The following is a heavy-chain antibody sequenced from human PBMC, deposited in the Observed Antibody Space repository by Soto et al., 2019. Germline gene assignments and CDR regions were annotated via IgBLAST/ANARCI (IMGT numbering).Heavy chain of an antibody. CDR2: IIPIFGTA. D-gene: IGHD6-6*01. Sequence: ASVKVSCKASGGTFSSYAISWVRQAPGQGLEWMGGIIPIFGTANYAQKFQGRVTITADKSTSTAYMELSSLRSEDTAVYYCARVGGQLVYYYGMDVWGQGTTVTVSS. CDR1: GGTFSSYA. V-gene: IGHV1-69*06. CDR3: ARVGGQLVYYYGMDV. J-gene: IGHJ6*02.